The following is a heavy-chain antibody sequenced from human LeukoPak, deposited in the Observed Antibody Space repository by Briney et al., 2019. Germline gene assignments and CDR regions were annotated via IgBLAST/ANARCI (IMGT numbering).Heavy chain of an antibody. D-gene: IGHD3-9*01. V-gene: IGHV3-74*01. CDR3: ARVWYYDILTGYSPFDY. Sequence: PGGSLRLSCAASGFTFNSDWMHWVRQAPGKGLVWVSRINSDGSSTSYADSVKGRFTISRDNAKNTLYLQMNSLRAEDTAVYYCARVWYYDILTGYSPFDYWGQGTLVTVSS. CDR1: GFTFNSDW. CDR2: INSDGSST. J-gene: IGHJ4*02.